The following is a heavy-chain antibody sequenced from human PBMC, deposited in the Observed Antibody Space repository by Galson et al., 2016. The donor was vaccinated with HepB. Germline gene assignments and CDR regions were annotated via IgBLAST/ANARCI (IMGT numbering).Heavy chain of an antibody. CDR1: GFAFHIYN. J-gene: IGHJ5*02. CDR3: TSGSWGSFGST. CDR2: ISFGGNIK. Sequence: SLRLSCAASGFAFHIYNLHWVRQAPGKGLEWVGVISFGGNIKYYTDSVKGRFTISRDNSKNTLYLQMSSLRVEDTAVYFCTSGSWGSFGSTWGQGTQVTVSS. V-gene: IGHV3-30-3*01. D-gene: IGHD3-16*01.